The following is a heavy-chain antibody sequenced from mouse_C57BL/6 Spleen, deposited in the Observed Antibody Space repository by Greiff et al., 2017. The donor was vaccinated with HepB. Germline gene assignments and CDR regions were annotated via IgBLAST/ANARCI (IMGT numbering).Heavy chain of an antibody. CDR1: GFTFSSYA. V-gene: IGHV5-4*01. CDR3: ARDSPYYYGSSYDYAMDY. J-gene: IGHJ4*01. CDR2: ISDGGSYT. D-gene: IGHD1-1*01. Sequence: EVKLMESGGGLVKPGGSLKLSCAASGFTFSSYAMSWVRQTPEKRLEWVATISDGGSYTYYPDNVKGRFTISRDNAKNNLYLQMSHLKSEDTAMYYCARDSPYYYGSSYDYAMDYWGQGTSVTVSS.